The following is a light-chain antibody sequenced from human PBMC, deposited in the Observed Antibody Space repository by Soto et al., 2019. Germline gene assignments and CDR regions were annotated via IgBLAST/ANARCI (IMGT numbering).Light chain of an antibody. CDR1: ISDVGGYDY. CDR2: DVA. CDR3: SSYTSRRTYV. V-gene: IGLV2-14*03. Sequence: QCSLTQPASVSGSPGQSITISCTGSISDVGGYDYVSWFQQHPGKAPKLVINDVANRPSGVSNRFSGSKSGNTASLTIFGLQAEDEADYYCSSYTSRRTYVFGTGTKVTVL. J-gene: IGLJ1*01.